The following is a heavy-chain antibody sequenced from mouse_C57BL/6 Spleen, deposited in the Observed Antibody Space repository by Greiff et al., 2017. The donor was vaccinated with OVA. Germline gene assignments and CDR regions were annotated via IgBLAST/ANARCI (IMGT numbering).Heavy chain of an antibody. V-gene: IGHV8-12*01. CDR2: IYWDDDK. Sequence: QVTLKESGPGILQSSQTLSLTCSFSGFSLSTSGMGVSWIRQPSGKGLEWLAHIYWDDDKRYNPSLKSRLTISKDTSRNQVFLKITSVDTADTATYYCARSPNWVWYFDVWGTGTTVTVSS. J-gene: IGHJ1*03. D-gene: IGHD4-1*01. CDR1: GFSLSTSGMG. CDR3: ARSPNWVWYFDV.